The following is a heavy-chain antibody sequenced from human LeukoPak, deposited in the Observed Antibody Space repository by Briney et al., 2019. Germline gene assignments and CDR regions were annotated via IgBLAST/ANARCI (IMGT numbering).Heavy chain of an antibody. CDR1: GGSISSGSCY. D-gene: IGHD2-21*02. Sequence: SQTLSLTCTVSGGSISSGSCYWGWIRQPPGKGLEWLGNIHYSGSTYYNPSLQSRVTLSVDTSKNQFSLKLTSVTATDTAVYYCARTYPDCDYWGQGTLVTVSS. J-gene: IGHJ4*02. V-gene: IGHV4-39*01. CDR3: ARTYPDCDY. CDR2: IHYSGST.